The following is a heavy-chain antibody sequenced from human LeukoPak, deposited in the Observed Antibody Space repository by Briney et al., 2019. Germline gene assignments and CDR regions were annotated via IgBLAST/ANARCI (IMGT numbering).Heavy chain of an antibody. CDR2: MNSDGSIT. J-gene: IGHJ4*02. Sequence: GGSLRLSCAASGFTFSSYWMHWVRQAPGKGLVWVSRMNSDGSITNYADSVKGRFTISRDNAKNSVYLQMTSLRAEDTAVYYCARVAMVAATVDYWGQGTRVTVPS. CDR3: ARVAMVAATVDY. V-gene: IGHV3-74*01. D-gene: IGHD2-15*01. CDR1: GFTFSSYW.